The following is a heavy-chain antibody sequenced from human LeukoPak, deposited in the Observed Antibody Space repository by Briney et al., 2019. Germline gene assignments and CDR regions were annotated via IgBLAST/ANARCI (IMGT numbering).Heavy chain of an antibody. CDR3: ARFGITVVRGGKYYFDY. J-gene: IGHJ4*02. V-gene: IGHV4-59*08. CDR2: IYYSGAT. D-gene: IGHD3-10*01. CDR1: GGSISNYY. Sequence: SETLSLTCTVSGGSISNYYWSWIRQPPGKGLEWVGHIYYSGATKYNPSLKSRITISVDTSKNQFSLMLSSVTAADTAVYYCARFGITVVRGGKYYFDYWGQGTLVTVSS.